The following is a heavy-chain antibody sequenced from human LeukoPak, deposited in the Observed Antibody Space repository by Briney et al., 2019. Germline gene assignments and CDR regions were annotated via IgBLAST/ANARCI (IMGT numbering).Heavy chain of an antibody. J-gene: IGHJ6*02. Sequence: PGGSLRLSCAASGSTFSSYSMNWVRQAPGKGLEWVSSISSSSSYIYYADSVKGRFTISRDNAKNSLYPQMNSLRAEDTAVYHCARGEGGRSSYYYYGMDVWGQGTTVTVSS. CDR2: ISSSSSYI. CDR1: GSTFSSYS. D-gene: IGHD2-15*01. V-gene: IGHV3-21*01. CDR3: ARGEGGRSSYYYYGMDV.